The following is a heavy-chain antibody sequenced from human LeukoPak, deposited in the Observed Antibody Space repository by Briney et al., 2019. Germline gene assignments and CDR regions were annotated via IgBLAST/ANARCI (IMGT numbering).Heavy chain of an antibody. Sequence: SGGSLRLSCAASGFTFSDYAMNWVRQAPGKGLQWVSAISRGGESTYYADSVKGRFTISRDNAKNSLYLQMNSLRAEDTAVYYCAEGGYDWGSHLPDYWGQGTLVTVSS. J-gene: IGHJ4*02. V-gene: IGHV3-23*01. CDR2: ISRGGEST. CDR1: GFTFSDYA. D-gene: IGHD5-12*01. CDR3: AEGGYDWGSHLPDY.